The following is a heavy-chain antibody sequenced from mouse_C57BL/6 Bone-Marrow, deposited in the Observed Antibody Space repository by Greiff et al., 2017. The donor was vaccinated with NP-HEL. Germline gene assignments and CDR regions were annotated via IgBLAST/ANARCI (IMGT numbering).Heavy chain of an antibody. CDR3: ATRYYGSSYYFDY. CDR2: INPSSGYT. D-gene: IGHD1-1*01. V-gene: IGHV1-4*01. J-gene: IGHJ2*01. Sequence: VQLQQSGAELARPGASVKMSCKASGYTFTSYTMHWVKQRPGQGLEWIGYINPSSGYTKYNQKFKDKATLTADKSSSTAYMQLRSLTSEDSAVYYCATRYYGSSYYFDYWGQGTTLTVSS. CDR1: GYTFTSYT.